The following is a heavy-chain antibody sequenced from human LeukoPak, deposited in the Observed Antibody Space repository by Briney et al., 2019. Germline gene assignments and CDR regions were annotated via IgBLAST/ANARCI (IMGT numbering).Heavy chain of an antibody. J-gene: IGHJ4*02. CDR2: IYHSGST. CDR1: GGSISSSNW. D-gene: IGHD6-19*01. V-gene: IGHV4-4*02. Sequence: SGTLSLTCAVSGGSISSSNWWSWVRQPPGKGLEWIGEIYHSGSTNYNPSLKSRVTISVDKSKNQFSLKLSSVTAADTAVYYCARIDRAVAGTIDYWGQGTLVTVSS. CDR3: ARIDRAVAGTIDY.